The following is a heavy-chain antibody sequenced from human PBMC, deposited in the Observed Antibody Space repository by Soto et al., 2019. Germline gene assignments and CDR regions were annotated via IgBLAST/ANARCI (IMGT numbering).Heavy chain of an antibody. CDR2: INHSGST. V-gene: IGHV4-34*01. CDR1: GGSFSGYY. Sequence: SETLSLTCAIYGGSFSGYYWSWLRQPPGKGLEWIGEINHSGSTNYNPSLKSRVTISADTSKNQFSLKLSSVTAADTAVYYCARWVYDSSGYWYFDYWGQGTLVTVSS. CDR3: ARWVYDSSGYWYFDY. J-gene: IGHJ4*02. D-gene: IGHD3-22*01.